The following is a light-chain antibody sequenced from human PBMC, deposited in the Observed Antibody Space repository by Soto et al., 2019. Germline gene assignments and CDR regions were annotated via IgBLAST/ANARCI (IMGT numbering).Light chain of an antibody. Sequence: QSALTQPRSVSGSPGQSVTISCTGTSGDIGGYNYVSWYQQHPGKAPKLMIYDVIKRPSGVPDRFSGSKSGNTASLTIYGLQAEDEADYYCCSYAGTYTHIFGPAPNVTVL. CDR3: CSYAGTYTHI. CDR1: SGDIGGYNY. J-gene: IGLJ1*01. CDR2: DVI. V-gene: IGLV2-11*01.